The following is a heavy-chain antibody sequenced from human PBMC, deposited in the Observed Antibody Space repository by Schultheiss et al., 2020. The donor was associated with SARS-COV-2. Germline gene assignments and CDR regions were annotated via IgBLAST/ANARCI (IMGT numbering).Heavy chain of an antibody. D-gene: IGHD6-19*01. CDR2: VTGSGGST. Sequence: GESLKISCAASGFMFSSYAMSWVRQAPGKGLEWVSGVTGSGGSTYYADSVKGRFTISRDNSKNTLYLQMNSLRAEDTALYYCAKRLGYSSGWCMDVWGQGTTVTVSS. CDR3: AKRLGYSSGWCMDV. J-gene: IGHJ6*02. V-gene: IGHV3-23*01. CDR1: GFMFSSYA.